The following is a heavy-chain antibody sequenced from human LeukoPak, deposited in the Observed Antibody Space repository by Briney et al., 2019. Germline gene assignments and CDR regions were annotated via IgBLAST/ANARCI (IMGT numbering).Heavy chain of an antibody. V-gene: IGHV3-53*01. J-gene: IGHJ4*02. CDR3: ARGSPTWGFLDC. D-gene: IGHD3-16*01. Sequence: GGSLRLSCAASGFTVSSNYMSWVRQAPGKGLEWVSVFYSGGRTYYADSVKGRFTISRDNSKNTLYLQMNSLRAEDTAVYYCARGSPTWGFLDCWGQGALVTVSS. CDR1: GFTVSSNY. CDR2: FYSGGRT.